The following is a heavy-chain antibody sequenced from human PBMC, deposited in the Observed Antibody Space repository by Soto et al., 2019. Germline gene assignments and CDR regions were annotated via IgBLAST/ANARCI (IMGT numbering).Heavy chain of an antibody. CDR3: ARVLPEDYYGSGSRPGYYRLDV. D-gene: IGHD3-10*01. J-gene: IGHJ6*02. V-gene: IGHV1-18*04. CDR1: GYTFTSYG. CDR2: ISAYNGNT. Sequence: SVKVSCKASGYTFTSYGISWVRQAPGQGLEWMGWISAYNGNTNYAQKLQGRVTMTTDTSTSTAYMELRSLRSDDTAVYYCARVLPEDYYGSGSRPGYYRLDVWGQGNTVTVSS.